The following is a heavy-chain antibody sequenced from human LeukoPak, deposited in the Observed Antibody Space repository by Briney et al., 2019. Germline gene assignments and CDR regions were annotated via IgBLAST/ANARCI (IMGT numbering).Heavy chain of an antibody. CDR3: ARDLEVGYCSSTSCQFYGMDV. V-gene: IGHV3-21*01. CDR2: ISSSSSYI. D-gene: IGHD2-2*01. J-gene: IGHJ6*02. CDR1: GFTFSSYS. Sequence: GGSLSLLCAASGFTFSSYSMNWVRQAPGEGLEWVSSISSSSSYIYYADSVKGRFTISRDNAKNSLYLKMNSLRAEDTAVYYCARDLEVGYCSSTSCQFYGMDVWGQGTTVTVSS.